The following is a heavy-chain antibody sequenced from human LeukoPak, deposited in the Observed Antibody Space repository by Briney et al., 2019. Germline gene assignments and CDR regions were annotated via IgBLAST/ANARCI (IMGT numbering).Heavy chain of an antibody. J-gene: IGHJ3*02. CDR3: ARSAYYESAFDI. D-gene: IGHD3-22*01. CDR1: GYTFSNYY. Sequence: ASVTVSCKASGYTFSNYYIHWVRQAPGQGLEWMGMINPSGGSTGYAQKFQDRVTMTRDRSTSTIYMELSSLRSEDTAVFYCARSAYYESAFDIWGQGTMVTVSS. V-gene: IGHV1-46*01. CDR2: INPSGGST.